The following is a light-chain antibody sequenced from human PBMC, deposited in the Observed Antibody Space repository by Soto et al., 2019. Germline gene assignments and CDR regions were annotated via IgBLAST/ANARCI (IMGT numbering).Light chain of an antibody. CDR2: SAS. Sequence: EIALTQSPGTLSLSPGERATLSCRASQSVTSDYLACFQQKRGQPPRLLIYSASIRASGIPARFSGSGSGTDFTLTISSLDPDDFAVYYCQQYGYSLGTFGPGTKIDMK. CDR3: QQYGYSLGT. CDR1: QSVTSDY. V-gene: IGKV3-20*01. J-gene: IGKJ3*01.